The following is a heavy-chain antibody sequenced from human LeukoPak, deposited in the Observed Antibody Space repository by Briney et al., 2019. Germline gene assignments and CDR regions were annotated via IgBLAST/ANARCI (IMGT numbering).Heavy chain of an antibody. D-gene: IGHD3-9*01. J-gene: IGHJ4*02. Sequence: GGSLRLSCAVSGFTFGAYAMSWVRQAPGTGLESVSTISGTSDATYYADSVQGRFTVSRDNSKQTLYLQMNSLRADDTAVYYCAKGNYDMLTGYYSAFNWGQGTLVTVSS. CDR1: GFTFGAYA. CDR2: ISGTSDAT. CDR3: AKGNYDMLTGYYSAFN. V-gene: IGHV3-23*01.